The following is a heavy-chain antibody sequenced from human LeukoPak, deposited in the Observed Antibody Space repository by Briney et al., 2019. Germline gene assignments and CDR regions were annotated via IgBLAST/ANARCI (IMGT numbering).Heavy chain of an antibody. D-gene: IGHD2-15*01. V-gene: IGHV4-61*02. CDR1: GGSISSGSYY. J-gene: IGHJ6*03. Sequence: SETLSLTCTVSGGSISSGSYYWSWIRQPAGKGLGWIGRIYTSGSTNYNPSLKSRVTISVDTSKNQFSLKLSSVTAADTAVYYCARVYCSGGSCHLYYMDVWGKGTTVTISS. CDR2: IYTSGST. CDR3: ARVYCSGGSCHLYYMDV.